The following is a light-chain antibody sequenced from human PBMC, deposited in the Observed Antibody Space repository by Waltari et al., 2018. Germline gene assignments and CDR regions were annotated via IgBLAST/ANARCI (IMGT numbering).Light chain of an antibody. V-gene: IGKV3-20*01. CDR2: GAS. CDR1: QSVSSSY. J-gene: IGKJ5*01. Sequence: EIVLTQSPGTLSLSPGERATLSCRASQSVSSSYLAWYQQKPGQAPRRLIYGASSRATGIPDRFSGSGSGTDFTLTISRLEPEDCAVYYCQQYGSSPPITFGQGTRLEIK. CDR3: QQYGSSPPIT.